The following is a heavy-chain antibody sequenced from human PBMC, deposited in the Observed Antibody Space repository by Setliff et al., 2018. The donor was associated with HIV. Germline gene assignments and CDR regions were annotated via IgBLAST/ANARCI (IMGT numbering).Heavy chain of an antibody. CDR3: ARDGDGYNRNYYFDY. Sequence: SVKVSCKASRSTFNSHTINWVRQAPGQGLDWMGRIIPILGVANYAQKFQGRVTITADKSTSTAYMELSSLRSEDTAVYYCARDGDGYNRNYYFDYWGQGTLVTVSS. CDR2: IIPILGVA. V-gene: IGHV1-69*04. D-gene: IGHD5-12*01. CDR1: RSTFNSHT. J-gene: IGHJ4*02.